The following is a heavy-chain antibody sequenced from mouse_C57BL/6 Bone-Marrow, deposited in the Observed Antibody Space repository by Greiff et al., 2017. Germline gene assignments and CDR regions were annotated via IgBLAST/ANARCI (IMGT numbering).Heavy chain of an antibody. D-gene: IGHD1-1*01. Sequence: EVQLQQSGPELVKPGASVKISCKASGYTFTDYYMNWVKQSHGKSLEWIGDINPNNGGTSYNQKLKGKATLTVDKSSSTAYMELRSLTSEDSAVYYCARDYYGSSWYFDYWGQGTMLTVSS. CDR3: ARDYYGSSWYFDY. CDR2: INPNNGGT. CDR1: GYTFTDYY. J-gene: IGHJ2*01. V-gene: IGHV1-26*01.